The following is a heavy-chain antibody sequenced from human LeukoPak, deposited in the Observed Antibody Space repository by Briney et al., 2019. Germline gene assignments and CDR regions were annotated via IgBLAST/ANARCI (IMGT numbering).Heavy chain of an antibody. J-gene: IGHJ3*02. D-gene: IGHD5-18*01. CDR1: GYTFTSYG. CDR3: ARDRGYRYRRYAFNI. Sequence: ASVKVSCKASGYTFTSYGISWVRQAPGQGLEWMGWISAYNGNTNYAQKLQGRVTMTTDTSTSTAYMELRSLRSGDTAVYYCARDRGYRYRRYAFNIWGQGTMVTVSS. CDR2: ISAYNGNT. V-gene: IGHV1-18*01.